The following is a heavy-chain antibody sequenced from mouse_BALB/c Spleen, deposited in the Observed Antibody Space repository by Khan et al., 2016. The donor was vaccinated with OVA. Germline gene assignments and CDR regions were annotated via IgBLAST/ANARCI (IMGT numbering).Heavy chain of an antibody. Sequence: EVQLQESGPGPVNPSQSLSLTCTVTGYSITSDYAWNWIRQFPGNKLEWMGYISYSGRTSDNPSLKSRISITRDKSKNQVFLQLNSVTTEDTATSFCASSVTITTVVATDFDYWGQGTTLTVSS. CDR2: ISYSGRT. D-gene: IGHD1-1*01. CDR1: GYSITSDYA. CDR3: ASSVTITTVVATDFDY. J-gene: IGHJ2*01. V-gene: IGHV3-2*02.